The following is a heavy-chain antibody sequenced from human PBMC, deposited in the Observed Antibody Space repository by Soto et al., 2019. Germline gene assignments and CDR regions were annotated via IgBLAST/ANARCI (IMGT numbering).Heavy chain of an antibody. Sequence: SETLSLTCAVSGGSISSSNWWSWVRQPPGKGLEWIGEIYHSGSTNYNPSLKSRVTISVDKSKNQFSLKLSSVTAADTAVYYCARVRRTTGTTEGFDYWGQGTLVTVSS. J-gene: IGHJ4*02. CDR1: GGSISSSNW. CDR3: ARVRRTTGTTEGFDY. D-gene: IGHD1-1*01. V-gene: IGHV4-4*02. CDR2: IYHSGST.